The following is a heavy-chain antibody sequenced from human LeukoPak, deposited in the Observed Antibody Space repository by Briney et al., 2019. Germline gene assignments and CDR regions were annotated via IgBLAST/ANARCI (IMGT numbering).Heavy chain of an antibody. D-gene: IGHD1-26*01. Sequence: GGSLRLSCAASGFTFSSYWMHWVRQAPGKGLVWVSRVNSDGSSTSYADSVKGRFTISRDNAKNTLYLQMNSLRAEDTAVYYCARVTWELGAFDIWGQGTMVTVSS. V-gene: IGHV3-74*01. J-gene: IGHJ3*02. CDR1: GFTFSSYW. CDR2: VNSDGSST. CDR3: ARVTWELGAFDI.